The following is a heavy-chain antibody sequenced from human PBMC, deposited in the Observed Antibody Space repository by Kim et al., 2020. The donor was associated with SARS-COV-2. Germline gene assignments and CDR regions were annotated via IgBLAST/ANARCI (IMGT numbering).Heavy chain of an antibody. CDR2: SGST. V-gene: IGHV4-31*02. Sequence: SGSTYYNPSLKSRVTISVDTSKNQFSLKLSSVTAADTAVYYCARVGLIDYWGQGTLVTVSS. D-gene: IGHD3-16*01. J-gene: IGHJ4*02. CDR3: ARVGLIDY.